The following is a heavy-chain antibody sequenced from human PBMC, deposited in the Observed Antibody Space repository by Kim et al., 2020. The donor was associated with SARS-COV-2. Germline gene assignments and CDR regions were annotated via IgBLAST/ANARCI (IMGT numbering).Heavy chain of an antibody. V-gene: IGHV4-30-4*01. D-gene: IGHD3-22*01. CDR1: GGSISSGDYY. CDR3: ARTYDSSGYYYARGGFFDY. CDR2: IYYSGST. Sequence: SETLSLTCTVSGGSISSGDYYWSWIRQPPGKGLEWIGYIYYSGSTYYNPSLKSRVTISVDTSKNQFSLKLSSVTAADTAVYYCARTYDSSGYYYARGGFFDYWGQGTLVTVSS. J-gene: IGHJ4*02.